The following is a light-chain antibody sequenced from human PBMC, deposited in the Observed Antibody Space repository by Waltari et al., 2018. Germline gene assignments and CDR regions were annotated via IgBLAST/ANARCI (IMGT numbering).Light chain of an antibody. V-gene: IGLV1-47*01. J-gene: IGLJ3*02. Sequence: QSVLTQPPSASGTPGQRVTISCSGSSSNIGSYYVYWYQQLSGTAPKLLIYRNSERPSGVPDRFSGSKSGTSASLAITGLRSEDEAHYYCATWDDSLTGWVFGGGTKLAVL. CDR1: SSNIGSYY. CDR2: RNS. CDR3: ATWDDSLTGWV.